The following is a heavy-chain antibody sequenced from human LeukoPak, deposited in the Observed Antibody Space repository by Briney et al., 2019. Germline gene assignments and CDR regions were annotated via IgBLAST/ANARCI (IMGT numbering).Heavy chain of an antibody. CDR3: ARYVSTGLDY. J-gene: IGHJ4*02. V-gene: IGHV4-59*08. D-gene: IGHD2-2*01. CDR1: GASIRSYY. Sequence: SETLSLTCTVSGASIRSYYWSWIRQPPGKGLEWIGNIHHTGSTYYNPSLKSRVTMSVDTSKNQLSLKLIYVNAADTAVYYCARYVSTGLDYWGQGTLVTVSS. CDR2: IHHTGST.